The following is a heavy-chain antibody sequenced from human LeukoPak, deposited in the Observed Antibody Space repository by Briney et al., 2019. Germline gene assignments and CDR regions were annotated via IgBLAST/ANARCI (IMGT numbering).Heavy chain of an antibody. D-gene: IGHD2-15*01. CDR2: INPNSGGT. J-gene: IGHJ4*02. V-gene: IGHV1-2*06. CDR1: GYTFTGYY. Sequence: ASVKVSCKASGYTFTGYYMHCVRQAPGQGLEWMGRINPNSGGTNYAQKFQGRVTMTRDTSISTAYMELSRLRSDDTAVYYCARSSLAISRVVAAVSDYWGQGTLVTVSS. CDR3: ARSSLAISRVVAAVSDY.